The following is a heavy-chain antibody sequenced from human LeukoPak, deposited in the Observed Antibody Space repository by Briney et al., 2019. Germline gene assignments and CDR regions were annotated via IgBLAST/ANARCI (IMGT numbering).Heavy chain of an antibody. CDR3: AKDAPFYDSSGYYQYFDY. CDR2: MSYDGSNK. Sequence: GRSLRLSCAASGFTFSSYGMHWVRQAPGKGLEWVAVMSYDGSNKYYADSVKGRFTISRDNSKNTLYLQMNSLRAEDTAVYYCAKDAPFYDSSGYYQYFDYWGQGTLVTVSS. D-gene: IGHD3-22*01. V-gene: IGHV3-30*18. J-gene: IGHJ4*02. CDR1: GFTFSSYG.